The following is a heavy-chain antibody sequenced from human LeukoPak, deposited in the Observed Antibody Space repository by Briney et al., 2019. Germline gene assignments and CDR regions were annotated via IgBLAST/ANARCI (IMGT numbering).Heavy chain of an antibody. D-gene: IGHD3-22*01. Sequence: ASVKVSCKASGYTFTGYYMHWVRQAPGKGLEWMGGFDPEDGETIYAQKFQGRVTMTEDTSTDTAYMELSSLRSEDTAVYYCATDSVDTMIVDIWGQGTMVTVSS. CDR1: GYTFTGYY. CDR2: FDPEDGET. CDR3: ATDSVDTMIVDI. V-gene: IGHV1-24*01. J-gene: IGHJ3*02.